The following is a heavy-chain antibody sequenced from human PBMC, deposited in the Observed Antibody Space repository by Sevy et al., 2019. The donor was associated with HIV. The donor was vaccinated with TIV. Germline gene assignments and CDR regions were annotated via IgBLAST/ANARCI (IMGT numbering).Heavy chain of an antibody. V-gene: IGHV3-23*01. D-gene: IGHD3-22*01. CDR2: ITSDGYST. CDR3: AKEMHYDSSYAMDV. Sequence: GGSLSLSCAASGFSFTNYAISWVRQAPGKGLEWVSVITSDGYSTYYADSVKGRFTISRDNSKNTVFLQMNSLRAEDTAVYYCAKEMHYDSSYAMDVWGQGTTVTVSS. CDR1: GFSFTNYA. J-gene: IGHJ6*02.